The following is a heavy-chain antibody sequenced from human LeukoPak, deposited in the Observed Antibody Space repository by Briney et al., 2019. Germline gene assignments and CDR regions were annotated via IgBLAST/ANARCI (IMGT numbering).Heavy chain of an antibody. CDR3: ARAPLVLQYRWWFDP. D-gene: IGHD5-24*01. J-gene: IGHJ5*02. CDR2: ISGSGDTI. CDR1: GFTFSRYE. Sequence: PGGSLRLSCAASGFTFSRYEMNCVRQAPGKGLERISYISGSGDTIYYADSVKGRFTISRDNAKNSLYLQMNSLRAEDTAVYHCARAPLVLQYRWWFDPWGQGSLVIVSS. V-gene: IGHV3-48*03.